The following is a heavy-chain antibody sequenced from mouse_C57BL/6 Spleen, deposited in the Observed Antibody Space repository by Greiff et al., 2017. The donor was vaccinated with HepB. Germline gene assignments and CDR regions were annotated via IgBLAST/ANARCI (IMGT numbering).Heavy chain of an antibody. Sequence: VQLQQPGAELVKPGASVKMSCKASGYTFTSYWITWVKQRPGQGLEWIGDIYPGSGSTNYNGKFKGKATLTADKSSSTAYMQLSSLTSEDSAVYFCARFYGSSYGWYFDVWGTGTTVTVSS. V-gene: IGHV1-55*01. CDR3: ARFYGSSYGWYFDV. J-gene: IGHJ1*03. D-gene: IGHD1-1*01. CDR1: GYTFTSYW. CDR2: IYPGSGST.